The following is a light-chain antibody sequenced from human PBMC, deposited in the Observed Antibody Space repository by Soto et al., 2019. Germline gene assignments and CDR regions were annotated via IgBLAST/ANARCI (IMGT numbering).Light chain of an antibody. J-gene: IGLJ2*01. CDR3: SSYTTSSTLE. Sequence: QSVLTQPASVSGSXXXSITXXCTGTSSDVGGYNYVSWYQQHPGKGPKLIIYDVSNRPSGVSNRFSGSKSGNTASLTISGLQAEDEADYYCSSYTTSSTLEIGGGTKLTVL. V-gene: IGLV2-14*01. CDR1: SSDVGGYNY. CDR2: DVS.